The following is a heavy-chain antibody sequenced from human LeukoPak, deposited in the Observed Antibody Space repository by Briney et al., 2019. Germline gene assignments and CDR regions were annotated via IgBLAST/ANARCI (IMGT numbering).Heavy chain of an antibody. D-gene: IGHD3-10*01. CDR1: GFTFSSYA. Sequence: GGSLRLSCAASGFTFSSYAMSWVRQAPGKGLEWVSAISGRGGSTYYADSVKGRFTISRDNSKNTLYLQMNSLRAEDTAVYYCAKDYGSGSRLYYYYGMDVWGQGTTVTVSS. CDR3: AKDYGSGSRLYYYYGMDV. CDR2: ISGRGGST. V-gene: IGHV3-23*01. J-gene: IGHJ6*02.